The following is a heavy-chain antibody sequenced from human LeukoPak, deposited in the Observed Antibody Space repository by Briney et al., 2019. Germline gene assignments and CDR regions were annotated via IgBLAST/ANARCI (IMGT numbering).Heavy chain of an antibody. J-gene: IGHJ6*02. D-gene: IGHD3-22*01. V-gene: IGHV3-48*01. CDR1: GFTLSRYS. CDR3: ARDLYYDSSGSYRYYYGMDV. CDR2: ISTSSSTI. Sequence: GGSLRLSCAASGFTLSRYSMNWVRQAPAKGLEWLSYISTSSSTIYYADSVKGRFTISRDNAKNSLYLQMNSLRAEDTAVYYCARDLYYDSSGSYRYYYGMDVWGQGTTVTVSS.